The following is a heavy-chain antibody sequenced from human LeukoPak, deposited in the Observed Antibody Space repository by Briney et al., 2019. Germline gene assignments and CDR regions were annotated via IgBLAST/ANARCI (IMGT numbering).Heavy chain of an antibody. D-gene: IGHD5-24*01. CDR3: ARGMATANDAFDI. CDR2: INPYSGGT. CDR1: GYTFTVYY. V-gene: IGHV1-2*06. Sequence: ASVKVSCKASGYTFTVYYMHWVRQAPGQGLEWMGRINPYSGGTNYAQKFQGGVTMTRDTSISTAYMELSRLRSDDTAVYYCARGMATANDAFDIWGQGTMVTVSS. J-gene: IGHJ3*02.